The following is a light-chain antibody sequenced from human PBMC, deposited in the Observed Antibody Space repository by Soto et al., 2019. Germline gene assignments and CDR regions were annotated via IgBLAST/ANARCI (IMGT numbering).Light chain of an antibody. CDR3: LQHKTYPYT. CDR1: QGIANY. Sequence: DIQMTQSPSVMSASVGDRVTITCRASQGIANYLIWFQQEPGKAPKRLIFAASILQSGVPSRFSCSGSGTEFTLTISSLQPEDFAAYYCLQHKTYPYTFGQGTKLEI. J-gene: IGKJ2*01. V-gene: IGKV1-17*03. CDR2: AAS.